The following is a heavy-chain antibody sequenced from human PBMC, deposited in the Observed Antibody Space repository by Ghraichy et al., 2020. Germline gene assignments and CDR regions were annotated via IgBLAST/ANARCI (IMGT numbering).Heavy chain of an antibody. J-gene: IGHJ4*02. Sequence: LSLTCAASGVTFSSYGMHWVRQAPGKGLEWVAVIWYDGSNKYYEDSVKGRFTISRDNSKNTLYLQMNSLRAEDTAVYYCARDPSLPMDTAMVGLDYWGQGTLVTVSS. D-gene: IGHD5-18*01. CDR3: ARDPSLPMDTAMVGLDY. CDR2: IWYDGSNK. CDR1: GVTFSSYG. V-gene: IGHV3-33*01.